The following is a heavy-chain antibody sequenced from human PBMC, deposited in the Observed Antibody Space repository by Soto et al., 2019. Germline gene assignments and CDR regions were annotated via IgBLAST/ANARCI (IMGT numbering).Heavy chain of an antibody. Sequence: QVQVVQSGAEVRKPGSSVKDSCKASGGTFSSFAFSWVRQAPGQGLEWMGGFIPMSGTATYAQKLQGRVTITADESTRTVFMQLSSLRSEDTAVYYCARGIVGATEFVSWGPGTLVTVSS. V-gene: IGHV1-69*01. CDR1: GGTFSSFA. D-gene: IGHD1-26*01. J-gene: IGHJ4*02. CDR2: FIPMSGTA. CDR3: ARGIVGATEFVS.